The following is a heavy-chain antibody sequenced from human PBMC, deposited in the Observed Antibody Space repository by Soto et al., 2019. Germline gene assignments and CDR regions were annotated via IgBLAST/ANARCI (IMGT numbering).Heavy chain of an antibody. CDR2: MTPNTGNT. D-gene: IGHD3-16*01. J-gene: IGHJ4*01. CDR3: ARNKGGTGDFDF. Sequence: QVQLVQSGAEAKKPGASVKVSCKASGYTFTSFDINWVRQATGQGLEWLGWMTPNTGNTGYAQKFQVRITMTRDTSTSTAYMELNSLTYEDSAVYYCARNKGGTGDFDFWGHGTLVTVSS. CDR1: GYTFTSFD. V-gene: IGHV1-8*01.